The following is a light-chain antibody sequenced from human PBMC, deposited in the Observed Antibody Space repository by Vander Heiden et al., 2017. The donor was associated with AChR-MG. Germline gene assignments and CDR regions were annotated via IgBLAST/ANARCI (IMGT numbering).Light chain of an antibody. CDR1: QNVSSN. J-gene: IGKJ1*01. CDR3: QQYHSWPPAWP. V-gene: IGKV3-15*01. Sequence: EIVMTQSPATVSVSPGERATLSCRASQNVSSNIACYQQKPGQAPRLLIYGASPRATTIPARFSGSGSGTEFTLTISSLESEDFAVYCCQQYHSWPPAWPFGQGTKVDIK. CDR2: GAS.